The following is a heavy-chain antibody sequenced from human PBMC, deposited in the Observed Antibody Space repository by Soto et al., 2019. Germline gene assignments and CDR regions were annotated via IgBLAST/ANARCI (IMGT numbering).Heavy chain of an antibody. CDR2: IYHSGST. V-gene: IGHV4-30-4*01. D-gene: IGHD5-18*01. Sequence: QVQLQESGPGLVKPSQTLSLTCTVSGGSISSGDYYWSWVRQPPGKGLEWIGYIYHSGSTYYNPSLKSRVTISVDMSKNQFSLRLRSVTAADAAVDYCARDLDTAMSRGAFDIWGQGTMVTVSS. J-gene: IGHJ3*02. CDR1: GGSISSGDYY. CDR3: ARDLDTAMSRGAFDI.